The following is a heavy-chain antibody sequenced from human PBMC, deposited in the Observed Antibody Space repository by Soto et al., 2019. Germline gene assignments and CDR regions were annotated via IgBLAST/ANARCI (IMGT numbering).Heavy chain of an antibody. J-gene: IGHJ6*02. D-gene: IGHD1-1*01. CDR1: GFTFSSYG. CDR2: IWYDGSNK. CDR3: ARNQAEKGNRWKTGYYYYGMDV. Sequence: GGSLRLSCAASGFTFSSYGMHWVRQAPGKGLEWVAVIWYDGSNKYYADSVKGRFTISRDNSKNTLYLQMNSLRAEDTAVYYCARNQAEKGNRWKTGYYYYGMDVWGQGTTVTVSS. V-gene: IGHV3-33*01.